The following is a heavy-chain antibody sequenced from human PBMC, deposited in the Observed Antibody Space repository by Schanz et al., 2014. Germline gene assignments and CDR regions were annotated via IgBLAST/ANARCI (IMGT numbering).Heavy chain of an antibody. V-gene: IGHV3-30*06. D-gene: IGHD2-2*01. CDR2: ISNDGSIK. CDR1: GFIFSSYG. J-gene: IGHJ4*02. CDR3: AKDSTHIDIVLVPTAIDY. Sequence: QVQLVESGGGLVKPGGSLRLSCAASGFIFSSYGLHWVRQAPGKGLEWVALISNDGSIKYYADSVEGRFTISRDNSKNTLYLHMNTLRSEDTAVYYCAKDSTHIDIVLVPTAIDYWGQGTLVTVSS.